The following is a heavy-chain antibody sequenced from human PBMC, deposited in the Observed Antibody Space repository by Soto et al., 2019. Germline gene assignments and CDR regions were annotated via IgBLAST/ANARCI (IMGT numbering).Heavy chain of an antibody. CDR2: IKQDGSEK. CDR1: GFTFSSYW. D-gene: IGHD6-19*01. CDR3: ARDTGYSSGWYGDFDY. V-gene: IGHV3-7*01. Sequence: PGGSLRLSCAASGFTFSSYWMSWVRQAPGKGLEWVANIKQDGSEKYYVDSVKGRFTISRDNAKNSLYLQMNSLRAEDTAVYYRARDTGYSSGWYGDFDYWGQGTLVTVSS. J-gene: IGHJ4*02.